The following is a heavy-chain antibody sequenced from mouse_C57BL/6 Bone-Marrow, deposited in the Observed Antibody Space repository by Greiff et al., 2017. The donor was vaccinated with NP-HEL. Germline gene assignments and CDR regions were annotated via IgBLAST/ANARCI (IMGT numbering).Heavy chain of an antibody. CDR2: IYPGSGST. D-gene: IGHD2-4*01. Sequence: QVQLQQPGAELVKPGASVKMSCKASGYTFTSYWITWVKQRPGQGLEWIGDIYPGSGSTNYNEKFKSKATLTVDTSSSTAYMQLSSLTSEDSAVYYCARYPLYDYDVESWAYWGQGTLVTVSA. V-gene: IGHV1-55*01. CDR1: GYTFTSYW. CDR3: ARYPLYDYDVESWAY. J-gene: IGHJ3*01.